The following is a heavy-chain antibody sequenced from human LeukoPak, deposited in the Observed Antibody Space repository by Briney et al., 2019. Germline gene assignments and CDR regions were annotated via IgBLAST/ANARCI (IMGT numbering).Heavy chain of an antibody. J-gene: IGHJ3*02. D-gene: IGHD2-15*01. V-gene: IGHV5-51*01. CDR1: GYSFTSYW. Sequence: GESLKISCKGSGYSFTSYWIGWVRQMPGKGLEWMGIIYPGDSDTRYSPSFQGQVTISADKSISTAYLQWSSLKASDTAMYYCARRMGCSGGSCCSGFHAFDIWGQGTMVTVSS. CDR3: ARRMGCSGGSCCSGFHAFDI. CDR2: IYPGDSDT.